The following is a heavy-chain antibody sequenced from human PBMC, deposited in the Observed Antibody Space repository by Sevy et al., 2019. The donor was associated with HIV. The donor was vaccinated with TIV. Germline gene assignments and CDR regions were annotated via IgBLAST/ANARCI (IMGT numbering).Heavy chain of an antibody. CDR2: IYWNDAK. V-gene: IGHV2-5*01. CDR3: AHSLIYYRITMDRGVPALINYFDY. CDR1: GFSLSTSGVG. D-gene: IGHD3-10*01. Sequence: SGPTLVKPTQTLTLTCTFSGFSLSTSGVGVGWIRQPPGKALEWLALIYWNDAKRYSPSLKSRLTITKDTSKNQVVLTMTNMDPVDTATYYCAHSLIYYRITMDRGVPALINYFDYWGQGTLVTVSS. J-gene: IGHJ4*02.